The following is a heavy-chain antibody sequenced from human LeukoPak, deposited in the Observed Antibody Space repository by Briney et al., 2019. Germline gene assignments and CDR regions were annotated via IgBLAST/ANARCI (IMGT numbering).Heavy chain of an antibody. D-gene: IGHD3-16*01. CDR3: ARVWAWGSQTFDY. J-gene: IGHJ4*02. Sequence: SETLSLTCNVSGGSISSYYWSWIRQPPGKGLEWIGYIYYSGSTNYNPSLKSRVTISVDTSKNQFSLKLNSVTAADTAVYYCARVWAWGSQTFDYWGQGTLVTVSS. CDR1: GGSISSYY. V-gene: IGHV4-59*01. CDR2: IYYSGST.